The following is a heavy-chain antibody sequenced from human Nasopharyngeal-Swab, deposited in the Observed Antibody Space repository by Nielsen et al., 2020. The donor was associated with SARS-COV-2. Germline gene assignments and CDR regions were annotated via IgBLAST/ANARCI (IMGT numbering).Heavy chain of an antibody. J-gene: IGHJ4*02. CDR3: ARGEGEAIDY. CDR1: GGSSSDYY. V-gene: IGHV4-34*01. D-gene: IGHD3-16*01. Sequence: SETLSLTCAVYGGSSSDYYWSWIRQSPGKGLEWIGDINHTGSTYYNPSLKSRVTISVDRSKNQFSLKLSSVTAADTAVYYCARGEGEAIDYWGQGTLVTVSS. CDR2: INHTGST.